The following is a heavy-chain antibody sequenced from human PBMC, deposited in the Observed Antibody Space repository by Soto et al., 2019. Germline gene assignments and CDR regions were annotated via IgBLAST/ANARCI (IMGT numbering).Heavy chain of an antibody. V-gene: IGHV1-2*02. J-gene: IGHJ5*02. D-gene: IGHD1-26*01. CDR2: INTNSGGT. Sequence: QVQLVQSGAEVKEPGASVKVSCKASGYSFTGYYMHWVRQAPGQGLEWMGWINTNSGGTTYAQKVQGGVTMAKDTALNPACMEMSGPTSDHTAGYFCARWVGASNWFAPWGQGTLVTVSS. CDR3: ARWVGASNWFAP. CDR1: GYSFTGYY.